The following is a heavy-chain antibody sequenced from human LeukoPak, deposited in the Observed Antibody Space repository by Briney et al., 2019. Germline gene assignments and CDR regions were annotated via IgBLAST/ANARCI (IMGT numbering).Heavy chain of an antibody. CDR3: ARRGYYSGYDYDH. Sequence: SETLSLTCTVSGGSISSYYWSWIRQPPGKGLEWIGYIYYSGSTNYNPSLKSRVTISVDTSKNQFSLKLSSVTAADTAVYYCARRGYYSGYDYDHWGQGTLVTVSS. CDR1: GGSISSYY. J-gene: IGHJ5*02. CDR2: IYYSGST. V-gene: IGHV4-59*08. D-gene: IGHD5-12*01.